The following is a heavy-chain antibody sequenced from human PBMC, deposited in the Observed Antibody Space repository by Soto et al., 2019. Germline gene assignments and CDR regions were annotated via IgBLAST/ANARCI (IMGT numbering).Heavy chain of an antibody. V-gene: IGHV3-23*01. CDR3: AKGYFLSEQEFHY. CDR2: IRGSGDGT. J-gene: IGHJ4*02. CDR1: GFTFSSYA. Sequence: PGGSLRLSCAASGFTFSSYAMSWVRQAPGKGLEWVSGIRGSGDGTYYADSVKGRFTISRDNSKNTVYLQMNSLRAEDTAVYYCAKGYFLSEQEFHYWGQGTLVTVSS. D-gene: IGHD1-20*01.